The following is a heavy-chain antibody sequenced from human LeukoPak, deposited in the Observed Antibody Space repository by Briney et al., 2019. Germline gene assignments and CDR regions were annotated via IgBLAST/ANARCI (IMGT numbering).Heavy chain of an antibody. J-gene: IGHJ4*02. D-gene: IGHD3-22*01. CDR3: ARASHYYDSSGPNLGY. CDR2: IIPIFGTA. Sequence: SVKVSCKASGGTFSSYAISWVRQAPGQGLEWMGRIIPIFGTANYAQKFQGRVTITTDESTSTAYMELSSLRSEDTAVYYCARASHYYDSSGPNLGYWGQGTLVTVSS. V-gene: IGHV1-69*05. CDR1: GGTFSSYA.